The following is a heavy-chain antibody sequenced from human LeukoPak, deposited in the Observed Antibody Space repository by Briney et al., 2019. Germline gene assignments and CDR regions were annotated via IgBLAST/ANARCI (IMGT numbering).Heavy chain of an antibody. CDR1: GFTFSDYA. CDR2: IAYGGTYT. J-gene: IGHJ6*02. D-gene: IGHD2-21*02. CDR3: ARNKAMTAFFGMDV. V-gene: IGHV3-30*03. Sequence: PGTSLRLSCAASGFTFSDYAMHWVRQAPGKGLEWVAVIAYGGTYTHHADSLKGRFTISRDNSRDTLYLQINSLWPEDTALYYCARNKAMTAFFGMDVWGQGTTIIVSS.